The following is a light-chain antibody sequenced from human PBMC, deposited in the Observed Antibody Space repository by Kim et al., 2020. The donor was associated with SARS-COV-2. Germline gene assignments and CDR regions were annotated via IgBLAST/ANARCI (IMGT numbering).Light chain of an antibody. CDR3: QQRSNWPPT. Sequence: DTVLTQFPATLSLSPGERATLSCRASQSVSTYLAWYQHKPGQAPRLLIHDASNRATGIPTRFSGSGSGTDFTLTISSLEAEDFAIYYCQQRSNWPPTFGGGTKLEIK. CDR2: DAS. CDR1: QSVSTY. J-gene: IGKJ4*01. V-gene: IGKV3-11*01.